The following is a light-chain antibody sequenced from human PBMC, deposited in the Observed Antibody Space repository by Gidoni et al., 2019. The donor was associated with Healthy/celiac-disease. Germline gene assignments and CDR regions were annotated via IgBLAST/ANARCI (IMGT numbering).Light chain of an antibody. J-gene: IGKJ3*01. Sequence: EIVLTQSPCTLSLSPGERATLSCRASQSVSSSYLAWYQQKPGQAPRLLIYGASSRATGIPDRFSGSGSGTDFTLTISRLEPEDFAVYYCQQYGSSPPFTFGPGTKVDIK. CDR3: QQYGSSPPFT. CDR2: GAS. CDR1: QSVSSSY. V-gene: IGKV3-20*01.